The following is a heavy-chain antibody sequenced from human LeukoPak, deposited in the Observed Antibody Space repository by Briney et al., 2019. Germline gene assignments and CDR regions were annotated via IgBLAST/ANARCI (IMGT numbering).Heavy chain of an antibody. D-gene: IGHD5-24*01. CDR3: ARGTKLGEMATFDY. Sequence: GGSLRLSCAASGFTFSNAWMSWVRQAPGKGLERVAVISYDGSNKYYADSVKGRFTISRDNSKNTLYLQMNSLRAEDTAVYYCARGTKLGEMATFDYWGQGTLVTVSS. J-gene: IGHJ4*02. V-gene: IGHV3-30-3*01. CDR1: GFTFSNAW. CDR2: ISYDGSNK.